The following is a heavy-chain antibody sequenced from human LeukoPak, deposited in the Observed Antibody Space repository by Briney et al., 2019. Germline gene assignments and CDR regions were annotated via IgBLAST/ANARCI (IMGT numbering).Heavy chain of an antibody. V-gene: IGHV3-30*18. CDR2: ISYDGSNK. J-gene: IGHJ4*02. CDR1: GFTFSSYG. D-gene: IGHD3-22*01. Sequence: GGSLRLSCAASGFTFSSYGMHWVRQAPGKGLEWVAVISYDGSNKYYADSVKGRFTFSRDNSKNTLYLQMNSLRAEDTAVYYCAKQMYYYDSSGYYRTFDYWGQGTLVTVSS. CDR3: AKQMYYYDSSGYYRTFDY.